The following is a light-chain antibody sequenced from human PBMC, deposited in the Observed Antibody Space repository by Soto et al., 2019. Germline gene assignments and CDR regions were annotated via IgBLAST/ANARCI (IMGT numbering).Light chain of an antibody. J-gene: IGKJ1*01. CDR1: QSISSW. Sequence: DIQMTXSXSXLXXSXXXRXXITXRASQSISSWLAWYQQKPGKAPKLLIYKASSLESGVPSRFSGSGSGTEFTLTISSLQPDDFATYYCQQYNSYWTFGQGTKVDIK. CDR3: QQYNSYWT. CDR2: KAS. V-gene: IGKV1-5*03.